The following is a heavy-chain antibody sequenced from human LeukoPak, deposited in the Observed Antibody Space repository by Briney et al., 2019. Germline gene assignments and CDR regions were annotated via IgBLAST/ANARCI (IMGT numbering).Heavy chain of an antibody. V-gene: IGHV3-66*01. J-gene: IGHJ2*01. D-gene: IGHD6-13*01. CDR3: ARVGPAAAGRGYWYFDL. CDR2: IHRGGNT. Sequence: GGSLRLSCAASGFTVSGNYMSWVRQAPGKGLEWLSVIHRGGNTYYADSVKGRFTISRDNTKNSVYLQMNSLRAEDTAVYYCARVGPAAAGRGYWYFDLWGRGTLVTVS. CDR1: GFTVSGNY.